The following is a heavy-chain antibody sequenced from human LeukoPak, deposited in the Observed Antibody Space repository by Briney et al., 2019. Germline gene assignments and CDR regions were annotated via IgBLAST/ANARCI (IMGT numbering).Heavy chain of an antibody. D-gene: IGHD2-15*01. V-gene: IGHV1-69*04. CDR1: GGTFSSYA. CDR3: ARDLGYCSGGSCYSGDWFDP. Sequence: SVKVSCKASGGTFSSYAISWVRQAPGQGLEWMGRIIPILGIANYAQKFQGRVTITADKSTSTAYMELSSLRSEDTAVYYCARDLGYCSGGSCYSGDWFDPWGQGTLVTVSS. CDR2: IIPILGIA. J-gene: IGHJ5*02.